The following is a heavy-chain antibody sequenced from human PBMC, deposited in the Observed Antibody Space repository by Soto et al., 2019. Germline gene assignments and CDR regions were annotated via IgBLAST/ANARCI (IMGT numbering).Heavy chain of an antibody. CDR3: ARVDTALFYYYGMDV. Sequence: GASVKVSCKASGYTFTGYYMHWVRQAPGQGLEWVGWINPNSGGTNYAQKFQGRVTMTRDTSISTAYMELSRLRSDDTAVYYCARVDTALFYYYGMDVWGQGTTVTVSS. J-gene: IGHJ6*02. V-gene: IGHV1-2*02. CDR2: INPNSGGT. D-gene: IGHD5-18*01. CDR1: GYTFTGYY.